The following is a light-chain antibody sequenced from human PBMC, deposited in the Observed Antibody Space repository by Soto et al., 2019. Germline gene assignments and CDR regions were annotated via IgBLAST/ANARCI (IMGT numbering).Light chain of an antibody. Sequence: DIQLTQSPSFLSASVGGRVTITCRASQGISSYLAWYQQKPGKAPKLLIYAASTLQSGVPSRFSGSGSGTEFTLTISSLQPEDFATYYCQQLNSYPRALTFGGGTKVDIK. J-gene: IGKJ4*01. CDR2: AAS. CDR1: QGISSY. CDR3: QQLNSYPRALT. V-gene: IGKV1-9*01.